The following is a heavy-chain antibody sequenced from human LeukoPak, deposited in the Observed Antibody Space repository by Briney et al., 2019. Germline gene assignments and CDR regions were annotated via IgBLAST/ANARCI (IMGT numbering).Heavy chain of an antibody. CDR1: GFTFSSYW. Sequence: PGGSLRLSCAASGFTFSSYWMSWVRQAPGEGLEWVANIKQDGSEKYYVDSVKGRFTISRDNAKNSLYLQMNSLRAEDTAVYYCARVTMVRGVMPYYYYYGMDVWGQGTTVTVSS. CDR2: IKQDGSEK. V-gene: IGHV3-7*04. D-gene: IGHD3-10*01. J-gene: IGHJ6*02. CDR3: ARVTMVRGVMPYYYYYGMDV.